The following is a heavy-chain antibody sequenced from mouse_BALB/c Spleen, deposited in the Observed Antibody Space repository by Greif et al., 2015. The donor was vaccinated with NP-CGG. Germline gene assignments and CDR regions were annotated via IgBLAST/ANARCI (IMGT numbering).Heavy chain of an antibody. Sequence: DVKLQESGPELVKPGASVKISCKASGYSFTGYFMNWVKQSHGKSLEWIRRINPYNGDTFYNQKFKGKATLTVDKSSSTAHMELLSLTSEDSAVYYCGSGFYGNPHYAMDYWGQGTSVTVSS. CDR3: GSGFYGNPHYAMDY. CDR1: GYSFTGYF. CDR2: INPYNGDT. D-gene: IGHD2-1*01. J-gene: IGHJ4*01. V-gene: IGHV1-37*01.